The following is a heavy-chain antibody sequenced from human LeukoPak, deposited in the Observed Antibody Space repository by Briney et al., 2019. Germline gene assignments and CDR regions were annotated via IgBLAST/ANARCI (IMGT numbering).Heavy chain of an antibody. CDR2: IYYSGST. CDR3: ARKNYYYYYMDV. V-gene: IGHV4-39*01. J-gene: IGHJ6*03. Sequence: SETLSLTCTVSGGSISSSSYYWGWIRQPPGKGLEWIGSIYYSGSTYHNPSLKSRVTISVDTSKNQFSLKLSSVTAADTAVYYCARKNYYYYYMDVWGKGTTVTVSS. CDR1: GGSISSSSYY.